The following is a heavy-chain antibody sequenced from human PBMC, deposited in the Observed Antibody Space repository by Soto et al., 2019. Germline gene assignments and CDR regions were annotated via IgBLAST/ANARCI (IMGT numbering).Heavy chain of an antibody. CDR1: GFTFSDYY. CDR3: ARAYSDAFDI. Sequence: QVQLVESGGGLFKPGGSLRLSCAASGFTFSDYYMTWICQAPGKGLEWVSYISSSGSGIYYPDSVKGRFTISRDNTKKSLYLQMSSLRAEDTAVYYCARAYSDAFDIWGQGTLVTVSS. V-gene: IGHV3-11*01. D-gene: IGHD2-15*01. CDR2: ISSSGSGI. J-gene: IGHJ3*02.